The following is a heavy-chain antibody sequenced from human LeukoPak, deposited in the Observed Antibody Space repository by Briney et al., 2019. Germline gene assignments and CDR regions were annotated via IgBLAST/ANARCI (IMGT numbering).Heavy chain of an antibody. V-gene: IGHV3-23*01. CDR2: ISDSGGST. CDR1: GFTFRSYA. D-gene: IGHD2-21*02. J-gene: IGHJ4*02. CDR3: TKALYCGGDCYSRDDY. Sequence: SGGSLRLSCAASGFTFRSYAMSWVRQAPGKGLEWVSGISDSGGSTYYADSVKGRFTISRDNSKKTLYLQMNSLRAEDTAVYYCTKALYCGGDCYSRDDYWGQGTLVTVSS.